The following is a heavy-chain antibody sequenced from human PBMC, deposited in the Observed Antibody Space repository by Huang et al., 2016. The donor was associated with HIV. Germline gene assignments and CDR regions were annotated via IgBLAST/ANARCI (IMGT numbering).Heavy chain of an antibody. CDR3: ARDHHDFWRGYRRMYFFDH. Sequence: QVQLQESGPGLVKPSETLSLTCTVSGGSISTHYWSWIRQPPGKGLAWIWSIDYSGSTNYSPSLKRRVTILLDTSKNQVALRVNSVTAADTAMYYCARDHHDFWRGYRRMYFFDHWGQGTLVTVSS. D-gene: IGHD3-3*01. CDR2: IDYSGST. V-gene: IGHV4-59*11. CDR1: GGSISTHY. J-gene: IGHJ4*02.